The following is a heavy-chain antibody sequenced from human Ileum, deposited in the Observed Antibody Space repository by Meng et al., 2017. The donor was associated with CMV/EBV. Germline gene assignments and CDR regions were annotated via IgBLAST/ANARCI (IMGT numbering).Heavy chain of an antibody. CDR2: INTNTGTP. CDR1: GSHFNTYA. J-gene: IGHJ4*02. CDR3: ARTSYLVGVTDLDN. V-gene: IGHV7-4-1*02. D-gene: IGHD1-26*01. Sequence: KASGSHFNTYAMNWVRQAPGQGLEWMGWINTNTGTPTSAQGFTGRFVFSLDTSVSTAYLQISSLKAEDTAVYYCARTSYLVGVTDLDNWGQGTLVTVSS.